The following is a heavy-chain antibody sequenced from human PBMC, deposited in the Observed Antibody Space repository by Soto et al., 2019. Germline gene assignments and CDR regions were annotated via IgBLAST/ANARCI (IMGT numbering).Heavy chain of an antibody. Sequence: SETLSLTCTVSGGSISSYYWSWIRQPPGKGLEWIGYIYYSGSTNYNPSLKSRVTISVDTSKNQFSLKLSSVTAADTAVYYCARAGRVAARTQFDYWGQGTLVTVSS. CDR2: IYYSGST. CDR3: ARAGRVAARTQFDY. V-gene: IGHV4-59*01. J-gene: IGHJ4*02. CDR1: GGSISSYY. D-gene: IGHD6-6*01.